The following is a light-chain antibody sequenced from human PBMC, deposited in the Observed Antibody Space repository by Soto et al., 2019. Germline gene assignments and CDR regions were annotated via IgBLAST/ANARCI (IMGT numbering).Light chain of an antibody. CDR2: DTS. J-gene: IGKJ4*01. V-gene: IGKV3-20*01. CDR3: QQYGSSPRT. Sequence: EIVVTQSPGTLSLSPGERATLSCRASQSVSSSYLAWYQRKPGQAPRLLIYDTSSRATGVPDRFSGSGSGTDFTLTISRLEPEDFAVFYCQQYGSSPRTFGGGTKVDIK. CDR1: QSVSSSY.